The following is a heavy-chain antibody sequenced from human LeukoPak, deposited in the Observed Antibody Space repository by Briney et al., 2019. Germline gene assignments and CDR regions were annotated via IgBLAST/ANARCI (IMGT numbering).Heavy chain of an antibody. D-gene: IGHD3-22*01. CDR3: AKDHEVTMIVVVKDYFDY. CDR2: IYSGGST. J-gene: IGHJ4*02. V-gene: IGHV3-53*01. CDR1: GFTVSSNY. Sequence: GGSLRLSCAASGFTVSSNYMSWVRQAPGKGLEWVSVIYSGGSTYYADSVKGRFTISRDNSKNTLYLQMNSLRAEDTAVYYCAKDHEVTMIVVVKDYFDYWGQGTLVTVSS.